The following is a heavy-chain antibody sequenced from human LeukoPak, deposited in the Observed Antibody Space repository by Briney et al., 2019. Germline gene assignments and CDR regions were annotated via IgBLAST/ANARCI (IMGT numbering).Heavy chain of an antibody. CDR2: IYYSGST. D-gene: IGHD5-18*01. Sequence: PSETLSLTCTVSGGSISSGGYYWSWIRHHPGKCLEWVGYIYYSGSTYYNPSLKSRVTISVDTPKNHFSLKLSSVTAADTAVYYCARDRDTAMAPGAFDIWGQGTMVTVSS. J-gene: IGHJ3*02. CDR3: ARDRDTAMAPGAFDI. V-gene: IGHV4-31*03. CDR1: GGSISSGGYY.